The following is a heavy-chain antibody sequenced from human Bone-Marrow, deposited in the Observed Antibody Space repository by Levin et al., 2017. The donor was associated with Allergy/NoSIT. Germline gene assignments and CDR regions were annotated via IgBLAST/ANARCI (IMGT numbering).Heavy chain of an antibody. CDR3: ARRGLSCSGDSCYSGV. Sequence: GESLKISCETSGYTFSNFGISWVRQAPGQGLEYMGWISAFNGNTHYAQNFQGRLAMTIDTSASTAFMELKSLGSHDTAVYFCARRGLSCSGDSCYSGVWGQGTLVTVSS. J-gene: IGHJ4*02. D-gene: IGHD2-15*01. CDR1: GYTFSNFG. CDR2: ISAFNGNT. V-gene: IGHV1-18*01.